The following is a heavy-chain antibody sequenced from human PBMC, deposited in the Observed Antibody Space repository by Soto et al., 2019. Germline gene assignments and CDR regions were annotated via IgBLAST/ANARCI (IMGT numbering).Heavy chain of an antibody. CDR3: AVNGPGYVYFDY. Sequence: PSETLSLTCTVSGGSISSGGYYWSWIRQHPGKGLEWIGYIYYSGSTYYNPSLKSRVTISVDTSKNQFSLKLSSVAAADTAVYYCAVNGPGYVYFDYWGQGTLVTVSS. CDR2: IYYSGST. J-gene: IGHJ4*02. CDR1: GGSISSGGYY. D-gene: IGHD5-12*01. V-gene: IGHV4-31*03.